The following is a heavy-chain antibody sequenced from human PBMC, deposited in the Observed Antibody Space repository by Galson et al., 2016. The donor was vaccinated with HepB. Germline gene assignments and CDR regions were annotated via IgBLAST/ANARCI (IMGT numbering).Heavy chain of an antibody. D-gene: IGHD3-16*01. CDR1: GASLGVSAYH. J-gene: IGHJ4*02. Sequence: ETLSLTCTVSGASLGVSAYHWAWIRQPAGKGLEWMAHAYYGEDNRYNPSLKGRVTMSIDASTNEMSLTLRSVTAADTAVYYCGTYLVGRGGTGYWGQGTPVTVSS. V-gene: IGHV4-61*08. CDR3: GTYLVGRGGTGY. CDR2: AYYGEDN.